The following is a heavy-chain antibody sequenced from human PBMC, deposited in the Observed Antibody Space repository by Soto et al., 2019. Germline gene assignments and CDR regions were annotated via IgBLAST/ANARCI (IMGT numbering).Heavy chain of an antibody. J-gene: IGHJ6*02. CDR1: GFTFSSYG. CDR2: IWYDGSNK. CDR3: ARVHYYGSGSYYSYSGMDV. Sequence: QVQLVESGGGVVQPGRSLRLSCAASGFTFSSYGMHWVRQAPGKGLEWVAVIWYDGSNKYYADSVKGRFTISRDNSKNTLYLLMNSLRAEETAVYYCARVHYYGSGSYYSYSGMDVWGQGTTVTVSS. V-gene: IGHV3-33*01. D-gene: IGHD3-10*01.